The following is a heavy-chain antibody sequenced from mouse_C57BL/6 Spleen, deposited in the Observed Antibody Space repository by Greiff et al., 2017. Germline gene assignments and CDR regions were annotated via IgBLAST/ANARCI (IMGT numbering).Heavy chain of an antibody. D-gene: IGHD2-1*01. V-gene: IGHV5-17*01. CDR1: GFTFSDYG. CDR3: ARPIYYGNYYFDY. J-gene: IGHJ2*01. Sequence: DVKLVESGGGLVKPGGSLKLSCAASGFTFSDYGMHWVRQAPEKGLEWVAYISSGSSTIYYADTVKGRFTISRDNAKNTLFLQMTSLRSEDTAMYYCARPIYYGNYYFDYWGQGTTLTVSS. CDR2: ISSGSSTI.